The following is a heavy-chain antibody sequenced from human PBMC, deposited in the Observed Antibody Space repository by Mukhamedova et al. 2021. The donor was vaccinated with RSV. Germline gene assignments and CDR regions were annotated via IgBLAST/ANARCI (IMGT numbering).Heavy chain of an antibody. Sequence: GWINAGNGNTKYSQKFQGRVTITRDTSASTAYMVLISLRSEDTAVYYCSRNFDYINFYYWGQVTLVTVSS. V-gene: IGHV1-3*01. CDR2: INAGNGNT. D-gene: IGHD4-11*01. J-gene: IGHJ4*02. CDR3: SRNFDYINFYY.